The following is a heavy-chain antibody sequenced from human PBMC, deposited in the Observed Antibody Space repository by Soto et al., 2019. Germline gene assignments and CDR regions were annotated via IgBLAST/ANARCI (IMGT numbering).Heavy chain of an antibody. D-gene: IGHD5-18*01. Sequence: EVQLVESGGGLVKPGGSLRLSCAASGFTFSSYSMNWVRQAPGKGLEWVSSISRSSRYIYYADSVKGRFTMSRDNAKNSLYLQTTSLRAEDTAVSDCAGEQPGYSYGYRLGYSGQGTLVTVSS. CDR1: GFTFSSYS. CDR3: AGEQPGYSYGYRLGY. J-gene: IGHJ4*02. V-gene: IGHV3-21*01. CDR2: ISRSSRYI.